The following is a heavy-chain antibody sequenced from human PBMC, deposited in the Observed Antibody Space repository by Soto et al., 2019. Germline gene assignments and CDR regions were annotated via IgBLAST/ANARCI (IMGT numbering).Heavy chain of an antibody. Sequence: QLQLQESGPGLVKPSETLSLTCTVSGGSISSSSYYSGWIRQPPGKGLEWIGSIYYSGSTYYNPSLKSRVTISVDTSKNQFSLKLSSVTAADTAVYYCARHQGSYYYYGMDVWGQGTTVTVSS. D-gene: IGHD1-26*01. CDR2: IYYSGST. CDR3: ARHQGSYYYYGMDV. CDR1: GGSISSSSYY. J-gene: IGHJ6*02. V-gene: IGHV4-39*01.